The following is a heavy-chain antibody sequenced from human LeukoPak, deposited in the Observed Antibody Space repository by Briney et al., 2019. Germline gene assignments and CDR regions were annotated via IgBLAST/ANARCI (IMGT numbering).Heavy chain of an antibody. CDR2: IYYSGST. J-gene: IGHJ1*01. CDR3: AREGHYGERYFQH. V-gene: IGHV4-59*01. CDR1: GGPISSYY. D-gene: IGHD4-17*01. Sequence: SETLSLTCTVSGGPISSYYWSWIRQPPGKGLEWIGYIYYSGSTNYNPSLKSRVTISVDTSKNQFSLKLSSVTAADTAVYYCAREGHYGERYFQHWGQGTLVTVSS.